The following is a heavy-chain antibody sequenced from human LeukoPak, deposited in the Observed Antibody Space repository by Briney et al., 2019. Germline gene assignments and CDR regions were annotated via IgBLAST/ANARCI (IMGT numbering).Heavy chain of an antibody. D-gene: IGHD3-22*01. J-gene: IGHJ4*02. CDR2: IYPGGSDT. CDR1: GYSFTSYW. CDR3: ASGNDSSGYYMSFGY. V-gene: IGHV5-51*01. Sequence: GESLKISFQGSGYSFTSYWIGWGRPMPGKGLEGMGIIYPGGSDTRYSPAFHGQVTIAADKSIRTAYLQWSSLKASDTAMYYCASGNDSSGYYMSFGYWGQGTLVTVSS.